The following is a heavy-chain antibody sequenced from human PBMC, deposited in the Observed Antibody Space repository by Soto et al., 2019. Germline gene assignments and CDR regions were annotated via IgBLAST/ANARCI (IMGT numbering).Heavy chain of an antibody. V-gene: IGHV1-18*01. CDR3: ARGESCSSTSCYDNFHYGLAV. J-gene: IGHJ6*02. CDR1: GYTFTNYG. D-gene: IGHD2-2*01. CDR2: ITASNGNA. Sequence: QVQLVQSGPEVKNPGASLKVSCKASGYTFTNYGITWVRQAPGHGLEWMGWITASNGNANYAREIQGRLTLTRDTSTNTASMELMSLRSDDTAVYYCARGESCSSTSCYDNFHYGLAVWGQGTTVIVS.